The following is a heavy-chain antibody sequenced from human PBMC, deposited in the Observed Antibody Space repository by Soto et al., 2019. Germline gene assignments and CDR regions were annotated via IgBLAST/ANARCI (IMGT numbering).Heavy chain of an antibody. CDR1: GFTFSSYS. Sequence: PGGSLRLSCAASGFTFSSYSMNWVRQAPGKGLEWVSSISSSSSYTYYADSVKGRFTISRDNAKNTLYLQMNSLRAEDTAVYYCATLAPDPHVFWGQGTPVTVSA. CDR3: ATLAPDPHVF. D-gene: IGHD3-16*01. J-gene: IGHJ4*01. V-gene: IGHV3-21*04. CDR2: ISSSSSYT.